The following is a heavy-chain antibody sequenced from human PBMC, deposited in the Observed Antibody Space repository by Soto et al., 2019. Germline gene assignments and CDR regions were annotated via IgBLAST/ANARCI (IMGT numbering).Heavy chain of an antibody. CDR3: ARVEVYKQQWDYGMAV. J-gene: IGHJ6*02. D-gene: IGHD6-13*01. CDR1: GVTCGSYG. Sequence: GRSLRLSCAASGVTCGSYGMSWVRKAKRKGLEWVANIKQDGSEKYYVDSVKGRFTISRDNAKNSLYLQMNSLRAEDTAVYYCARVEVYKQQWDYGMAVWGQGTTVTVPS. CDR2: IKQDGSEK. V-gene: IGHV3-7*01.